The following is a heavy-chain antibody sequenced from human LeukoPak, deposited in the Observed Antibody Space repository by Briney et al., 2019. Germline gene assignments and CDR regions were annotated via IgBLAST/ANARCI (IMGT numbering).Heavy chain of an antibody. D-gene: IGHD4-17*01. Sequence: SQTLSLTCALSGDSVSSNSATWTWIRQSPSRGLEWLGRTYYRSKWYNDYALSVESRITINPDTSKNQFSLHLNSVTPEDTAVYYCARDRGYGRVLANRFAFDVWGQGTMVTVSS. CDR1: GDSVSSNSAT. CDR3: ARDRGYGRVLANRFAFDV. J-gene: IGHJ3*01. V-gene: IGHV6-1*01. CDR2: TYYRSKWYN.